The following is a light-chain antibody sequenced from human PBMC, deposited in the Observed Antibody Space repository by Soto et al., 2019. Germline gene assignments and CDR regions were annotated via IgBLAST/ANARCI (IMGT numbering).Light chain of an antibody. J-gene: IGKJ5*01. CDR1: QSVSSGY. CDR3: QQYGGSPPIA. CDR2: GAS. Sequence: EIVLTQSPGTLSLSPGERATLSCRASQSVSSGYLAWYQQKPGQAPRLLIYGASSRATGIPDRFRGNGCAKDDAHTNSRREREVFSVYYCQQYGGSPPIAFVQGTRVEIK. V-gene: IGKV3-20*01.